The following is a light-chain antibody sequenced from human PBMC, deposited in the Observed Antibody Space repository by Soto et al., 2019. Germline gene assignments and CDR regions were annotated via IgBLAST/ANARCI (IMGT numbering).Light chain of an antibody. V-gene: IGKV1-5*01. CDR1: QSISRW. Sequence: DIQMTQSPSTLSASVGGRVTITCRASQSISRWLAWYQQKPGKAPNLLIYDASSLKSGVPSRFSGSGSGTDFTLTISSLQPDDSATYYCQQYHGYRTFGQGTKVEIK. CDR2: DAS. CDR3: QQYHGYRT. J-gene: IGKJ1*01.